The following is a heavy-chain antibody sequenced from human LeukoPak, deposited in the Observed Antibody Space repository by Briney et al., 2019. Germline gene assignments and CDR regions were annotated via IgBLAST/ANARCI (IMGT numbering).Heavy chain of an antibody. D-gene: IGHD1-1*01. J-gene: IGHJ4*02. V-gene: IGHV1-3*01. CDR2: INAGNGNT. Sequence: PXASVKVSCKASGYTFTSYAMHWVRQAPGQRLEWMGWINAGNGNTKYSQKFQGRVTTTRDTSASTAYMELSSLRSEDTAVYYCARVLGLGYGNNDYWGQGTLVTVSS. CDR1: GYTFTSYA. CDR3: ARVLGLGYGNNDY.